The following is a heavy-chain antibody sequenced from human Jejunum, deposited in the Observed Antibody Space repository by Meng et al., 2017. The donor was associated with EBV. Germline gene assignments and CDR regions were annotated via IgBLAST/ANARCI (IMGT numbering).Heavy chain of an antibody. CDR1: GGSISSSSW. CDR3: ARSGGHEQWLNFDP. V-gene: IGHV4-4*02. J-gene: IGHJ5*02. CDR2: IHHSGST. Sequence: QLQESGPGLVKPSGTLSLTCAVSGGSISSSSWWSWVRQPPGKGLEWIGEIHHSGSTDYNPSLKSRVTMSLDKPKNQFSLSLLSVTAADTAVYYCARSGGHEQWLNFDPWGQGTLVTVSS. D-gene: IGHD6-19*01.